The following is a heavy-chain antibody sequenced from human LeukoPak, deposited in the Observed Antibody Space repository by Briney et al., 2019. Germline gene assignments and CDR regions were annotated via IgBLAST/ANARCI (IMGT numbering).Heavy chain of an antibody. CDR1: GGSISSSSYC. Sequence: PSETLSLTCTVSGGSISSSSYCWGWIRQPPGKGLEWIGIICYSGRTDYNPFLKSRVTISVDTSKNQFSLNLRSVTAADTAVYYCARGADRYKTGNYWGQGTLVTVSS. CDR2: ICYSGRT. CDR3: ARGADRYKTGNY. J-gene: IGHJ4*02. V-gene: IGHV4-39*01. D-gene: IGHD5-24*01.